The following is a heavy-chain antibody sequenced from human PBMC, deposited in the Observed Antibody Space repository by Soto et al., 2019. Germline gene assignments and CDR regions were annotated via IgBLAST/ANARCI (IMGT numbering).Heavy chain of an antibody. CDR3: ARDHYRYCTSSSCYWRAFDI. CDR2: VYYSGST. V-gene: IGHV4-59*12. CDR1: GGSISGYY. J-gene: IGHJ3*02. D-gene: IGHD2-2*01. Sequence: PSETLSLTCTVSGGSISGYYWSWFRQPPGKGLEWIASVYYSGSTNYNPSLESRVTISVDTSKTQFSLKLSSVTAADTAVYYCARDHYRYCTSSSCYWRAFDIWGQGTMVTVSS.